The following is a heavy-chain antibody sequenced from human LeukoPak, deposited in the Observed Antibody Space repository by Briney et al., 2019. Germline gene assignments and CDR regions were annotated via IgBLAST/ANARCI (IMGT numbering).Heavy chain of an antibody. Sequence: GGSLRLSCAASGFTFSTYAVNWVRQAPGKGLEWVSAISGSGGSTYYADSVKRRFTISRDNSKNTLYLQMNSLRAEDTAVYYCAKEPYDILTPKNYFDYWGQGTLVTDSS. CDR2: ISGSGGST. CDR3: AKEPYDILTPKNYFDY. J-gene: IGHJ4*02. D-gene: IGHD3-9*01. V-gene: IGHV3-23*01. CDR1: GFTFSTYA.